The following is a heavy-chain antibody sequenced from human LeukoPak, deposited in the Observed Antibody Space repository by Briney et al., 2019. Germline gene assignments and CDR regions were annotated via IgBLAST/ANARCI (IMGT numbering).Heavy chain of an antibody. J-gene: IGHJ3*02. CDR1: GFTFSSYW. Sequence: SGGSLRLSCAASGFTFSSYWMSWVRQALGKGLEWVANIKQDGSEKYYVDSVKGRFTISRDNAKNSLYLQMNSLRAEDTAVYYCARGSPRYRIVPGPTDAFDIWGQGTMVTVSS. D-gene: IGHD1-14*01. CDR3: ARGSPRYRIVPGPTDAFDI. V-gene: IGHV3-7*03. CDR2: IKQDGSEK.